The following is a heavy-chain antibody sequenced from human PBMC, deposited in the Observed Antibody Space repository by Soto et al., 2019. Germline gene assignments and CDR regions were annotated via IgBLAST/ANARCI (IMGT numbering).Heavy chain of an antibody. CDR3: AREKVVVVAASFYYYYGMDV. CDR1: GFTFSSYS. Sequence: PGGSLRLSCAASGFTFSSYSMNWVRQAPGKGLEWVSSISSSSSYIYYADSVKGRFTISRDNAKNSLYLQMNSLRAEDTAVYYCAREKVVVVAASFYYYYGMDVWGQGTTVTVSS. J-gene: IGHJ6*02. V-gene: IGHV3-21*01. D-gene: IGHD2-15*01. CDR2: ISSSSSYI.